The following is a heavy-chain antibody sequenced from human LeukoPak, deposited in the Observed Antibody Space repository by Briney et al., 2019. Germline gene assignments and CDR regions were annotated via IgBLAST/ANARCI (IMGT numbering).Heavy chain of an antibody. Sequence: GGSLRLSCAASGFTFSSYWMHWVRQAPGKGLVWVSRINSDGSSTTYADSVKGRFTISRDNAKNTLYLQMNSLRAEDTAVYYCARVAYGDYDFYWGQGTLVTVSS. CDR1: GFTFSSYW. CDR3: ARVAYGDYDFY. J-gene: IGHJ4*02. V-gene: IGHV3-74*01. CDR2: INSDGSST. D-gene: IGHD4-17*01.